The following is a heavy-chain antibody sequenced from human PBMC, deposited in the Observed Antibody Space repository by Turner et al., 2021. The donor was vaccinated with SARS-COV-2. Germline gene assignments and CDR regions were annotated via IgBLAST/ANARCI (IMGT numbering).Heavy chain of an antibody. J-gene: IGHJ5*02. CDR1: GNSFTSYW. Sequence: VQLVQSGAELKTPGESLRISSKGSGNSFTSYWISWVRQMPGKGLEWMGRIDPSDSYTNYSPSFQGHVTFSADNSISTAYLQWSSLKASDTVMYYCATSGYLSTNLFDPWGQGTLVTVSS. CDR2: IDPSDSYT. V-gene: IGHV5-10-1*03. D-gene: IGHD3-22*01. CDR3: ATSGYLSTNLFDP.